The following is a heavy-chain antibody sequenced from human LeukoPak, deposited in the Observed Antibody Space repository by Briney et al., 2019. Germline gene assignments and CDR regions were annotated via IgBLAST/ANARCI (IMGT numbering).Heavy chain of an antibody. D-gene: IGHD6-19*01. CDR1: GFTFSDYY. V-gene: IGHV3-11*04. Sequence: GGSLRLSCAASGFTFSDYYMSWIRQAPGKGLEWVSYISSSGSTIYYADSVKGRFTISRDNAKNSLYLQMNSLRAEDTAVYYCAKDLEAPGSGWYYFDYWGQGTLVTVSS. CDR2: ISSSGSTI. J-gene: IGHJ4*02. CDR3: AKDLEAPGSGWYYFDY.